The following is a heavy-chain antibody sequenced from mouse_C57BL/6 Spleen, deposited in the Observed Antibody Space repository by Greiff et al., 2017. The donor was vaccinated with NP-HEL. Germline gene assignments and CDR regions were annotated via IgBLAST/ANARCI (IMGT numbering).Heavy chain of an antibody. CDR2: INPSTGGT. Sequence: EVQLQQSGPELVKPGASVKISCKASGYSFTGYYMNWVKQSPEKSLEWIGEINPSTGGTTYNQKFKAKATLTVHKSSSTAYMQLKSLTSEDSAVYYCARGALYYSNYVWYFDVWGTGTTVTVSS. D-gene: IGHD2-5*01. V-gene: IGHV1-42*01. CDR1: GYSFTGYY. J-gene: IGHJ1*03. CDR3: ARGALYYSNYVWYFDV.